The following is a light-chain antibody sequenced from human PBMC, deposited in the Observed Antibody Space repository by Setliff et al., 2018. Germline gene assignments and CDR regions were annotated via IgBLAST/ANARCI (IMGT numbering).Light chain of an antibody. J-gene: IGLJ1*01. CDR3: SSYAGSNNPYV. CDR1: SSDVGGYNY. CDR2: EVS. Sequence: QSALAQPPSASGSPGQSVTISRTGTSSDVGGYNYVSWYQQHPGKAPKLMIYEVSKRPSGVPDRFSGSKSGNTASLTVSGLQAEDEADYYCSSYAGSNNPYVFGTGTK. V-gene: IGLV2-8*01.